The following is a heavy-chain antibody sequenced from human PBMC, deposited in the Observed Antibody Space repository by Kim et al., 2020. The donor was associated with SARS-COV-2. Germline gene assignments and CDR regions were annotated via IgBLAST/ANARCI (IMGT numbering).Heavy chain of an antibody. CDR3: ARDPGSDYYYTISGYFDF. D-gene: IGHD3-22*01. Sequence: GGSLRLSFVASGFSFSDQAMHWVRQAPGKGLEWVAVISYEGKNKHYADSVKGRFTISRDNSKNTLFLQMSSLRVEDTAVYSCARDPGSDYYYTISGYFDFWGQGTLVTVSS. V-gene: IGHV3-30*03. CDR2: ISYEGKNK. J-gene: IGHJ4*02. CDR1: GFSFSDQA.